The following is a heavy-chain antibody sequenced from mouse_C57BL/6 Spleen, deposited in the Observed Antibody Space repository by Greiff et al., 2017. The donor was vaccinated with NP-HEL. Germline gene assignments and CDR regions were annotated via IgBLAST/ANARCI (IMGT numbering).Heavy chain of an antibody. CDR3: AKEGPIYYDYEKFAY. CDR2: ISYDGSN. D-gene: IGHD2-4*01. Sequence: DVKLQESGPGLVKPSQSLSLTCSVTGYSITSGYYWNWIRQFPGNKLEWMGYISYDGSNNYNPSLKNRISITRDTSKNQFFLKLNSVTTEDTATYYCAKEGPIYYDYEKFAYWGQGTLVTVSA. V-gene: IGHV3-6*01. J-gene: IGHJ3*01. CDR1: GYSITSGYY.